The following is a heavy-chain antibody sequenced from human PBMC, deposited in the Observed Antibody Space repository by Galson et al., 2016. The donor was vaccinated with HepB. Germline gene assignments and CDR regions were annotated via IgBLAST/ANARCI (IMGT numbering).Heavy chain of an antibody. D-gene: IGHD4-17*01. CDR3: GSPADGDYPSDY. CDR2: IYYSRTT. Sequence: SETLSLTCPVSGGSISSSSYYWGWLRQPPGKGPEWFGSIYYSRTTYYNPSLKCRVTISVDTAKNQFSLKVTTVTAADTAVYYCGSPADGDYPSDYWGQGTLVTVSS. J-gene: IGHJ4*02. V-gene: IGHV4-39*07. CDR1: GGSISSSSYY.